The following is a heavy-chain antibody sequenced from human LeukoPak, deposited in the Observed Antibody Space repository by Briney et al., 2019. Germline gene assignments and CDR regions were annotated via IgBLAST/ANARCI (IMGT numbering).Heavy chain of an antibody. CDR3: AESLFTSATGTGRAFHI. CDR2: ISASGDVT. CDR1: EFTFSKFP. V-gene: IGHV3-23*01. J-gene: IGHJ3*02. Sequence: PGGSLRLSCAASEFTFSKFPMGWVRQAPGRGLEWVSAISASGDVTFHADSVRGRFTISRDNSKSTLFLQMNDLRVEDTAKFYCAESLFTSATGTGRAFHIWGQGTMVSVSS. D-gene: IGHD1-1*01.